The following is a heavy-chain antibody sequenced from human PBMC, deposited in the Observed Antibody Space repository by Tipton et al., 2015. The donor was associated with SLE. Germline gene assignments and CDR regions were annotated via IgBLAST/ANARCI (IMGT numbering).Heavy chain of an antibody. CDR1: GNNFNNYW. D-gene: IGHD3-10*01. CDR2: IHPGDSDT. V-gene: IGHV5-51*03. CDR3: ARRAGIQAYAFDL. J-gene: IGHJ3*01. Sequence: QLVQSGAEVKKPGESLKISCKGSGNNFNNYWIGWVRQMPGKGLEWMGIIHPGDSDTRYSPSLQGQVTISADKSIRTAYLQWSSLKASDTAMYYCARRAGIQAYAFDLWGHGTMVTVSP.